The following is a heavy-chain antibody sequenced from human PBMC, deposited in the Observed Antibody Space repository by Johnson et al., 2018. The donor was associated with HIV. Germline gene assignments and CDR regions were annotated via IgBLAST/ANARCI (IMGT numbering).Heavy chain of an antibody. J-gene: IGHJ3*02. V-gene: IGHV3-13*01. Sequence: VQLVESGGGLVQPGGSLRLSCAASGFTFSSYDMHWVRQATGKGLEWVSAIGTAGDTYYPGSVKGRFTISIDNSKNTLYLQMNSLRAEDTAVYYCARGYGGNYDAFDIWGQGTMVTVSS. CDR2: IGTAGDT. CDR3: ARGYGGNYDAFDI. CDR1: GFTFSSYD. D-gene: IGHD4-23*01.